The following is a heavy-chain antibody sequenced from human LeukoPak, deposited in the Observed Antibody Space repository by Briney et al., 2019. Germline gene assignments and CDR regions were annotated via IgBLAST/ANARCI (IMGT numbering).Heavy chain of an antibody. Sequence: GASVKVSCKASGYTFTGYYMHWVRQAPGQGLEWMGWINPNSGGTNYAQKFQGRVTMTRDTSISTAHMELSRLRSDDTAVYYCARVGLWFGELPLNWFDPWGQGTLVTVSS. CDR2: INPNSGGT. V-gene: IGHV1-2*02. D-gene: IGHD3-10*01. J-gene: IGHJ5*02. CDR1: GYTFTGYY. CDR3: ARVGLWFGELPLNWFDP.